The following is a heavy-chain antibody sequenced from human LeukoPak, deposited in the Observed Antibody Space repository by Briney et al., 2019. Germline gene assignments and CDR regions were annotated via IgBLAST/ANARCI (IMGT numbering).Heavy chain of an antibody. D-gene: IGHD1-14*01. Sequence: ASVKVSCKVSGYTLTELSMHWVRQAPGKGREWMGGFDPEDGETIYAQKFQGRVTMTEDTSTDTAYMELSSLRSEDTAVYYCATAFTPGKPKDYWGQGTLVTVSS. J-gene: IGHJ4*02. CDR1: GYTLTELS. V-gene: IGHV1-24*01. CDR2: FDPEDGET. CDR3: ATAFTPGKPKDY.